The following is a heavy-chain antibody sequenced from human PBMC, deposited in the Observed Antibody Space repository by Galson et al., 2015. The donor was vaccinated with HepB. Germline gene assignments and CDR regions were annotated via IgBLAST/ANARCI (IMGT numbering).Heavy chain of an antibody. D-gene: IGHD3-22*01. CDR1: GFTFSSYE. CDR3: ARTMRDSSGYDY. CDR2: ISSSGNTI. J-gene: IGHJ4*02. V-gene: IGHV3-48*03. Sequence: LRLSCADSGFTFSSYEMNWVRQAPGKGLEWVSYISSSGNTIYYADSVKGRFTISRDNAKNSLYLQMNSLRAEDTAVYYCARTMRDSSGYDYWGQGTLVTVSS.